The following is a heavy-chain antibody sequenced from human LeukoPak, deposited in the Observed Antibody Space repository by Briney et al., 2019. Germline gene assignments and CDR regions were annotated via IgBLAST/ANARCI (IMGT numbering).Heavy chain of an antibody. CDR2: INHSGST. D-gene: IGHD6-19*01. J-gene: IGHJ3*02. Sequence: SETLSLTCAVYGGSFSGYYWSWIRQPPGKGLEWIGEINHSGSTNYNPSLKSRVTISVDTSKNQFSLKLSSVTAADTAVYYCARSRQWLVPSAFDIWGQGTMVTVSS. CDR3: ARSRQWLVPSAFDI. CDR1: GGSFSGYY. V-gene: IGHV4-34*01.